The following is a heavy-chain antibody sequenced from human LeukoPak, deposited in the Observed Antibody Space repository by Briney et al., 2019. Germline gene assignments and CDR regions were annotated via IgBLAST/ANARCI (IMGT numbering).Heavy chain of an antibody. CDR3: ARDGGSGYATYYDMDV. CDR2: IYHSGTT. V-gene: IGHV4-38-2*02. Sequence: PSETLSLTCAVSGYSISSGFYWGWIRQPPGKGLEWIGSIYHSGTTYYNPSLKSRVTISVDTSKNQFSLKLTSVTAADTAVYYCARDGGSGYATYYDMDVWGKGTTVTVSS. J-gene: IGHJ6*03. D-gene: IGHD5-12*01. CDR1: GYSISSGFY.